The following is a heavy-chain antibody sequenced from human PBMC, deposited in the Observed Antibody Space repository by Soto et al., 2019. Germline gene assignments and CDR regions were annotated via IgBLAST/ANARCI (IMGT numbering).Heavy chain of an antibody. Sequence: QVQLQESGPGLVKPSETLSLTCTVSGGSISNYYWIWIRQPAGKGLEWIGDIYTSGVTNYNPSLKSRVTMSVDTSKNQFSLKLSSVTAADTAVYFCARGGSGSYRFDYWGQGTLVTVSS. V-gene: IGHV4-4*07. CDR3: ARGGSGSYRFDY. J-gene: IGHJ4*02. CDR1: GGSISNYY. D-gene: IGHD3-10*01. CDR2: IYTSGVT.